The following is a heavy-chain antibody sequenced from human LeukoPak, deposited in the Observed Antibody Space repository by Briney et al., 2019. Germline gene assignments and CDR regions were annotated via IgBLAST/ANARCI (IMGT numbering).Heavy chain of an antibody. CDR3: ARGRSRPPNWFDP. J-gene: IGHJ5*02. D-gene: IGHD5-24*01. Sequence: GGSLRLSCAASGFTFSDYYMTWIRQAPGKGLEWVSYISSSSSTIYHADSVKGRFTITRDNAKNSLYLQMNSLRAEDTAVYYCARGRSRPPNWFDPWGQGTLVTDSS. CDR2: ISSSSSTI. CDR1: GFTFSDYY. V-gene: IGHV3-11*01.